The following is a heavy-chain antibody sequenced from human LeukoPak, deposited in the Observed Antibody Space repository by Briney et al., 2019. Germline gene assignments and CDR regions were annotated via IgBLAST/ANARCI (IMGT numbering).Heavy chain of an antibody. CDR3: ASETSSGWSQSVRY. D-gene: IGHD6-19*01. CDR1: GDSISSGDYY. Sequence: SETLSLTCTVSGDSISSGDYYWSWIRQPPGKGLEWIGYIYYSGSTYYNPSLKSRVTISVDTSKNQFSLKLSSVTAADTAVYYCASETSSGWSQSVRYWGQGTLVTVSS. V-gene: IGHV4-30-4*08. J-gene: IGHJ4*02. CDR2: IYYSGST.